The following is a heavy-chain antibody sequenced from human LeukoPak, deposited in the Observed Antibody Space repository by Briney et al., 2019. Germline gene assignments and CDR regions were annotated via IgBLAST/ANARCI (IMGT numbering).Heavy chain of an antibody. CDR3: ARGWYYYGSGSYRFDP. Sequence: SETLSPTCAVSGYSIDSGYYWGWIRQPPGKGLEWIGEINHSGSTNYNPSLKSRVTISVDTSKNQFSLKLSSVTAADTAVYYCARGWYYYGSGSYRFDPWGQGTLVTVSS. CDR1: GYSIDSGYY. CDR2: INHSGST. V-gene: IGHV4-34*01. J-gene: IGHJ5*02. D-gene: IGHD3-10*01.